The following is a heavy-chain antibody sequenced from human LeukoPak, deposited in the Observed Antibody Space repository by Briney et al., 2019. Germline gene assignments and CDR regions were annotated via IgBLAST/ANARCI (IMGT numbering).Heavy chain of an antibody. CDR3: AKAVRFGGYNWFDP. J-gene: IGHJ5*02. V-gene: IGHV3-23*01. D-gene: IGHD3-10*01. CDR1: GFTFSSYA. CDR2: ISGSGGST. Sequence: PGGSLRLSCAASGFTFSSYAMSWVRQAPGKGLEWVSAISGSGGSTYYADSVKGRFTISRDNSKNTLYLQMNSLRAEDTAVYYRAKAVRFGGYNWFDPWGQGTLVTVSS.